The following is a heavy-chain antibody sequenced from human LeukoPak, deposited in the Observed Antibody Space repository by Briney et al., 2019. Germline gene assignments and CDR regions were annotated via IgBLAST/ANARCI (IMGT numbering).Heavy chain of an antibody. J-gene: IGHJ5*02. CDR1: GGSISSGSYY. D-gene: IGHD2-15*01. CDR2: IYTSGST. V-gene: IGHV4-61*09. CDR3: ARGLCGGRSGHDPDWFDT. Sequence: SETLSLTCTVSGGSISSGSYYWSWLRQPAEQGLEWIGHIYTSGSTNYNPSLKRRVTISVDTSRNQFSLKLTSVTAADTAVYYCARGLCGGRSGHDPDWFDTWGQGTLVTVSS.